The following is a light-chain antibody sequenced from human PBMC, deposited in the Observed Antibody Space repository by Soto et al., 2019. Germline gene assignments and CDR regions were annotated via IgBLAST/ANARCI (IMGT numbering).Light chain of an antibody. CDR3: AAWDDSLNGYV. Sequence: HSVLTQPPSASGTPGQRVTISCSGSSSNIGSNTVNWYQQLPGTAPKLLIYSNNQRPSGVPDRFSGSKSGTSASLAISGLQSEDEDDYYCAAWDDSLNGYVFGTGTKLTVL. CDR1: SSNIGSNT. V-gene: IGLV1-44*01. CDR2: SNN. J-gene: IGLJ1*01.